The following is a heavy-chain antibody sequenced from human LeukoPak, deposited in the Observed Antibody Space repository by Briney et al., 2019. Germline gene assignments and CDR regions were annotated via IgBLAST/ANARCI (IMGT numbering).Heavy chain of an antibody. V-gene: IGHV1-2*06. J-gene: IGHJ4*02. CDR2: INPNSGGT. Sequence: ASVKVSCKASGYTFTGYYMHWVRQAPGQGLEWMGRINPNSGGTNYAQKFQGRVTMTRDTSISTAYMELSRLRSDDTAVYYCARDSHYYYDSSGYHDYWGREPWSPSPQ. CDR3: ARDSHYYYDSSGYHDY. CDR1: GYTFTGYY. D-gene: IGHD3-22*01.